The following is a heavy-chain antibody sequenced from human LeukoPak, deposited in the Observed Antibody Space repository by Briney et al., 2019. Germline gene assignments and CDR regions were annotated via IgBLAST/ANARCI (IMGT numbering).Heavy chain of an antibody. CDR2: IHYSGHT. Sequence: SETLSLTCAVSGGSISDYYWSWIRQPPGRGLEYIGYIHYSGHTNSNPSLKSRGTISVDTSNNQFSLRLTSVTAADTAVYYCARLVGVNRESEDYWGQGTLATVSS. D-gene: IGHD1-14*01. CDR3: ARLVGVNRESEDY. CDR1: GGSISDYY. V-gene: IGHV4-59*01. J-gene: IGHJ4*02.